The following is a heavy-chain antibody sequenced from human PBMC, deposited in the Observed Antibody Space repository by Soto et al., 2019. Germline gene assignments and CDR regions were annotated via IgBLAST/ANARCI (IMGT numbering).Heavy chain of an antibody. CDR2: IGSNSGTI. CDR1: GFTFSSHS. Sequence: EVQLVESGGGLVKPGGSLRLSCEASGFTFSSHSMNWVRQAPGKGLEWISYIGSNSGTIHYADSVEGRFTVSRDNAKNSLYLQMNGLRDEDMAVYYCARIMLVEWIFMNIDLYRMDVWGQGTTVTVSS. V-gene: IGHV3-48*02. J-gene: IGHJ6*02. D-gene: IGHD1-26*01. CDR3: ARIMLVEWIFMNIDLYRMDV.